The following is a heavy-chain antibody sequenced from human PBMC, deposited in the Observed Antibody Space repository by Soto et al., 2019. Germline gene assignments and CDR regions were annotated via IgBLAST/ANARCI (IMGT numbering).Heavy chain of an antibody. V-gene: IGHV1-18*01. CDR3: AREGPAPYYYYGMDV. CDR1: GYSFTTYG. J-gene: IGHJ6*02. CDR2: ISGYNGNT. Sequence: GASVKLSCKTSGYSFTTYGISWVRHAPGQGLEWMGWISGYNGNTNYAQNLQGRVTMTTDTSTSTAYMELRSLRSDDTAVYYCAREGPAPYYYYGMDVWGQGRTVTVSS.